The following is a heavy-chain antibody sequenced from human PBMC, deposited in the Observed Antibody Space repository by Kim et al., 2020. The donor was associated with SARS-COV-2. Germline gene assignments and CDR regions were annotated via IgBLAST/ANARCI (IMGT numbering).Heavy chain of an antibody. J-gene: IGHJ4*02. D-gene: IGHD3-10*01. CDR2: IYYSGST. CDR1: GGSISSYY. V-gene: IGHV4-59*08. CDR3: ARHSGGPFDY. Sequence: SETLSLTCTVSGGSISSYYWSWIRQPPGKGLEWIGYIYYSGSTNYNPSLKSRVTISVDTSKNQFSLKLSSVTAADTAVYYCARHSGGPFDYWGQGTLVTVSS.